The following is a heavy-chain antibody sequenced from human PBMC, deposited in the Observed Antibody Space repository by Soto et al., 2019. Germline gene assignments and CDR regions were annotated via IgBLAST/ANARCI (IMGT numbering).Heavy chain of an antibody. CDR3: ARDLHFDWSTYYFDY. V-gene: IGHV1-2*02. D-gene: IGHD3-9*01. CDR1: GYTFTGYY. CDR2: INPNSGGT. J-gene: IGHJ4*02. Sequence: QVQLVQSGAEVKKPGASVKVSCKASGYTFTGYYMHWVRQAPGQGLEWMGWINPNSGGTNYAQKFQGRVTMTRDTSISTAYMELSRLRSDDTAVYYCARDLHFDWSTYYFDYWGQGTLVTVSS.